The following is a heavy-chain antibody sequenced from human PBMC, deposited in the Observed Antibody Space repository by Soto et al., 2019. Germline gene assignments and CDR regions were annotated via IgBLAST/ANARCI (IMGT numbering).Heavy chain of an antibody. CDR3: AKDSGDYGDYADLDY. CDR2: ISGSGGST. Sequence: EVQLLESGGGLVQPGGSLRLSCAASGFTFSSYAMSWVRQAPGKGLEWVSAISGSGGSTYYADSVKGRFTISRDKSKNTLYLQMNSLRAEDTAVYYCAKDSGDYGDYADLDYWGQGTLVTVSS. D-gene: IGHD4-17*01. J-gene: IGHJ4*02. CDR1: GFTFSSYA. V-gene: IGHV3-23*01.